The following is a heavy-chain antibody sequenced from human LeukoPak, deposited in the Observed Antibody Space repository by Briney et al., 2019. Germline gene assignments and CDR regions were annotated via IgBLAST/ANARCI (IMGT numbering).Heavy chain of an antibody. J-gene: IGHJ4*02. CDR2: GDYSGGT. V-gene: IGHV4-39*07. D-gene: IGHD6-19*01. Sequence: PSETLSLTCTVSGDSFSSVTDYWAWIRQPPGKGLEWIACGDYSGGTYYNPSLESRVAISADMSKNQFSLKLTSVTGADTAVYYCAGERGEEYSSGWYKRNYFDNWGQGIRVTVSS. CDR3: AGERGEEYSSGWYKRNYFDN. CDR1: GDSFSSVTDY.